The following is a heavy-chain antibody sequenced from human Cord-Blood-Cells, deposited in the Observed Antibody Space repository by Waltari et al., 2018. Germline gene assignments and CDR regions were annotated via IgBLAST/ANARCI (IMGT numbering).Heavy chain of an antibody. D-gene: IGHD3-9*01. V-gene: IGHV1-2*06. J-gene: IGHJ2*01. CDR2: INPNSGGT. Sequence: QVQLVQSGAEVKKPGASVKVSCKASGYTFTGYYMHWVRQAPGQGLEWMGRINPNSGGTNYAQKFQGRVTMTRDTSISTAYMELSMLRSDDTAVYYCARAPGDILTGYYMNWYFDLWGRGTLVTVSS. CDR3: ARAPGDILTGYYMNWYFDL. CDR1: GYTFTGYY.